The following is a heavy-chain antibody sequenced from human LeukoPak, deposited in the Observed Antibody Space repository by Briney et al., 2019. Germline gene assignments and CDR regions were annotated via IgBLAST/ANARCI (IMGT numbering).Heavy chain of an antibody. Sequence: ASGKVSCKPSGYTFTNNYLHWMRQAPAQGLEWMGMIYPRDGSTSYAQNSQGRVTVTRDTSTTTVHMELRGMRSEDTAVYYCARDQEGFDYWGQGTVVTVSS. V-gene: IGHV1-46*01. CDR1: GYTFTNNY. CDR3: ARDQEGFDY. CDR2: IYPRDGST. J-gene: IGHJ4*02.